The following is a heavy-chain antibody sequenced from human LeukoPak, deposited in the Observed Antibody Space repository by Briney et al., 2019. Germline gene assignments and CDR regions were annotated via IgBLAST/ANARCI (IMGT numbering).Heavy chain of an antibody. J-gene: IGHJ3*02. V-gene: IGHV4-39*01. CDR3: ARRTLEWLLSPDDAFDI. D-gene: IGHD3-3*01. Sequence: SETLSLTCTVSGGXISSSSYYWGWIRQPPGKGLEWIGSIYYSGSTYYNPSLKSRVTISVDTSKNQFSLKLSSVTAADTAVYYCARRTLEWLLSPDDAFDIWGQGTMVTVSS. CDR1: GGXISSSSYY. CDR2: IYYSGST.